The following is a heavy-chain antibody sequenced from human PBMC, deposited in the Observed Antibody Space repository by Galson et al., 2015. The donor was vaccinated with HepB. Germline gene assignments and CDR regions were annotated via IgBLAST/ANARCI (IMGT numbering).Heavy chain of an antibody. J-gene: IGHJ4*02. Sequence: SLRLSCAASGFTFSSYAMSWVRQAPGKGLEWVSAISGSGGSTYYADSVKGRFTISRDNSKNTLYLQMNSLRAGDTAVYYCAKDLGATLRDDYWGQGTLVTVSS. CDR3: AKDLGATLRDDY. CDR2: ISGSGGST. D-gene: IGHD1-26*01. V-gene: IGHV3-23*01. CDR1: GFTFSSYA.